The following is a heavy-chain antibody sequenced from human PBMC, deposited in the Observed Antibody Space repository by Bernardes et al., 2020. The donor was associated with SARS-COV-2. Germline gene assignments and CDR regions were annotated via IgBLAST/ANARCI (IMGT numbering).Heavy chain of an antibody. D-gene: IGHD2-15*01. CDR2: ISYDGSNK. CDR1: GFTFSSYA. V-gene: IGHV3-30*01. J-gene: IGHJ4*02. CDR3: ARGGVVAAPSDY. Sequence: GGSLRLSCAASGFTFSSYAMHWVRQAPGKGLEWVAVISYDGSNKYYADSVKGRFTISRDNSKNTLYLQMNSLRAEDTAVYYCARGGVVAAPSDYWGQGTLVTVSS.